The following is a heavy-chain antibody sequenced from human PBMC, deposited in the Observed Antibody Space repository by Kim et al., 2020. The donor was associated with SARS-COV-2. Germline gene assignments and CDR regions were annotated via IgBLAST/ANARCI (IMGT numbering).Heavy chain of an antibody. J-gene: IGHJ6*02. CDR1: GGSISSSSYY. CDR3: ASIAARIDSRYADV. CDR2: IYYSGST. D-gene: IGHD6-6*01. V-gene: IGHV4-39*01. Sequence: SETLSLTCTVSGGSISSSSYYWGWIRQPPGKGLEWIVSIYYSGSTYYNPSLKSRVTISVDTSKNQFSLKLSSVTAADTAVYYCASIAARIDSRYADVWGQGTTVTVSS.